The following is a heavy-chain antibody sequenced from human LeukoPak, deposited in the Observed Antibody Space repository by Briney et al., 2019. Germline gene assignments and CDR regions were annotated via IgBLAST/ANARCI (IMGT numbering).Heavy chain of an antibody. Sequence: GGSLRLSCAASGFTFSSYAMSWVRQAPGKGLEWVSAISGSGGSTYYADSVKGRFTISRDNSKNTLYLQMNSLRAEDTAVYYCAKAVLTYYYDSSGYLDYWGQGTLVTVSS. D-gene: IGHD3-22*01. V-gene: IGHV3-23*01. J-gene: IGHJ4*02. CDR3: AKAVLTYYYDSSGYLDY. CDR2: ISGSGGST. CDR1: GFTFSSYA.